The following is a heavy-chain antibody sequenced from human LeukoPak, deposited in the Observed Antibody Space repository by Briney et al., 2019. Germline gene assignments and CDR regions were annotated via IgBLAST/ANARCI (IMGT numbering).Heavy chain of an antibody. CDR3: VRDVHNWNDDY. V-gene: IGHV1-2*02. D-gene: IGHD1-1*01. CDR2: INPNNGDT. CDR1: GYIFTDHY. Sequence: ASVEVSCKASGYIFTDHYMHWVRQAPGQGLEWMGWINPNNGDTQYPPKFQGRVTLTRDTSISTAYMDLSSLRSDDTAVYYCVRDVHNWNDDYWGQGTLVTVSS. J-gene: IGHJ4*02.